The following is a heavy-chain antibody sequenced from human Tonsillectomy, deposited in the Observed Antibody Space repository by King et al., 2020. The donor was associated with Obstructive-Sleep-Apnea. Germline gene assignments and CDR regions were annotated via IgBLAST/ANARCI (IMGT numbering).Heavy chain of an antibody. CDR2: AQSGDDVL. CDR1: GFNLNAYH. Sequence: VQLVESGGGLVNPGGSLRLSCAASGFNLNAYHMSWIRQAPGKGLEWVSYAQSGDDVLFYADSVKGRLTDSKDNAKNSLYLQMNSLRVEDTAIYYCARDLWGGTYDYWGQGALVTVSS. V-gene: IGHV3-11*01. J-gene: IGHJ4*02. CDR3: ARDLWGGTYDY. D-gene: IGHD1-26*01.